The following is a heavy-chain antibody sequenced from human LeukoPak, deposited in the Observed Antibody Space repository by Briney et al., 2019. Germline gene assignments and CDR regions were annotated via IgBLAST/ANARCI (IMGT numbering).Heavy chain of an antibody. CDR2: ISYDGSNK. V-gene: IGHV3-30*03. J-gene: IGHJ6*02. CDR3: ARGDYVYGMDV. D-gene: IGHD3-10*01. CDR1: GFTFSSYG. Sequence: QPGGSLRLSCAASGFTFSSYGMHWVRQAPGKGLEWVAVISYDGSNKYYADSVKGRFTISRDNSKNTLYLQMNSLRAEDTAVYYCARGDYVYGMDVWGQGTTVTVSS.